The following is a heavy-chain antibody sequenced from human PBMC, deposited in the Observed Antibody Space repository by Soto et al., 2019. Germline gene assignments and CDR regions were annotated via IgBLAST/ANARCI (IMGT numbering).Heavy chain of an antibody. D-gene: IGHD3-10*01. CDR3: ARSQDTLVRRRPEYSGY. Sequence: SETLSLTCTVSGGSISSGGYYWSWIRQHPGKGLEWIGYIYYSGSTYYNPSLKSRVTISVDTSKNQFSLKLSSVTAADTAVYYCARSQDTLVRRRPEYSGYWGQGSLVTVSS. J-gene: IGHJ4*02. V-gene: IGHV4-31*03. CDR2: IYYSGST. CDR1: GGSISSGGYY.